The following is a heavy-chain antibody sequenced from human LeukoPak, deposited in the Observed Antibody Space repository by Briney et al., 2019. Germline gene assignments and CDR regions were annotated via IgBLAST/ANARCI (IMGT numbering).Heavy chain of an antibody. Sequence: SETLSLTCTVSGGSISSYYWSRIRQPPGKGLEWIGYIYYSGSTNYNPSLKSRVTISVDTSKNQFSLKLSSVTAADTAVYYCARGDPSAYSSSWDLFDYWGQGTLVTVSS. J-gene: IGHJ4*02. CDR2: IYYSGST. CDR3: ARGDPSAYSSSWDLFDY. D-gene: IGHD6-13*01. V-gene: IGHV4-59*01. CDR1: GGSISSYY.